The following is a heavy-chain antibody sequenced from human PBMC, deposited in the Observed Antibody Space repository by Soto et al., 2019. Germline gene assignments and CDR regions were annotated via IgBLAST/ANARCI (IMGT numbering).Heavy chain of an antibody. CDR3: AKGPMTRIAVAGYFDY. CDR1: GFTFSSYG. V-gene: IGHV3-30*18. Sequence: VQLVESGGGLVKPGGSLRLSCAASGFTFSSYGMHWVRQAPGKGLEWVAVISYDGSNKYYADSVKGRFTISRDNSKNTLYLQMNSLRAEDTAVYYCAKGPMTRIAVAGYFDYWGQGTLVTVSS. CDR2: ISYDGSNK. D-gene: IGHD6-19*01. J-gene: IGHJ4*02.